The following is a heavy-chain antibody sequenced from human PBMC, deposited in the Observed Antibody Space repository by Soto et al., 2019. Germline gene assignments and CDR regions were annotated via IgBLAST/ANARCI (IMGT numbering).Heavy chain of an antibody. CDR3: AKGGYGDYGIN. J-gene: IGHJ4*02. V-gene: IGHV3-30*18. CDR1: GFTFSSYS. D-gene: IGHD4-17*01. Sequence: VQLVESGGGLVKPGGSLRLSCAASGFTFSSYSMNWVRQAPGKGLEWVAVISYDGSNKYYADSVKGRFTISRDNSKNTLYLQMNSLRAEDTAVYYCAKGGYGDYGINWGQGTLVTVSS. CDR2: ISYDGSNK.